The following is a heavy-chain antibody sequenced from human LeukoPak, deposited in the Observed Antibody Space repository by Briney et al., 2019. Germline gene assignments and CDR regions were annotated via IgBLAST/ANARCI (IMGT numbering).Heavy chain of an antibody. CDR2: IYHSGST. V-gene: IGHV4-38-2*01. Sequence: SETLSLTCAVSGYSISSGYYWGWIRQPPGKGLEWIGSIYHSGSTYYNPSLKSRVTISVDTSKNQFSLKLSSVTAADTAVYYCARARYDSSGYSDYWGQGTLVTLSS. CDR1: GYSISSGYY. D-gene: IGHD3-22*01. CDR3: ARARYDSSGYSDY. J-gene: IGHJ4*02.